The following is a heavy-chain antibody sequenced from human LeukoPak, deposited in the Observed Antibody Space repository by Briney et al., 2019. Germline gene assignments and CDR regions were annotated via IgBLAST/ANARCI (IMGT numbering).Heavy chain of an antibody. CDR1: VYTFTSYD. Sequence: GASVTVSFTASVYTFTSYDINWVRQATGQGLEWMGWMNPNSGNTGYAQKFQGRVTMTRNTSISTAYMELSSLRSEDTAVYYCARGRVFAIFGVVESWFDSWGQGTLVTVSS. J-gene: IGHJ5*01. CDR2: MNPNSGNT. CDR3: ARGRVFAIFGVVESWFDS. V-gene: IGHV1-8*01. D-gene: IGHD3-3*01.